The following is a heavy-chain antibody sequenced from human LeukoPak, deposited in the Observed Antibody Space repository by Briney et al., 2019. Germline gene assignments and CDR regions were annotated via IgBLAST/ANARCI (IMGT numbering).Heavy chain of an antibody. CDR1: GYTFTSYA. J-gene: IGHJ4*02. CDR3: ARGRVGNIMVRGVILDY. CDR2: INTNTGNP. D-gene: IGHD3-10*01. V-gene: IGHV7-4-1*02. Sequence: ASVKVSCKASGYTFTSYAMNWVRQAPGQGLEWMGWINTNTGNPTYAQGFTGRFVFSLDTSVSTAYLQISSLKAEDTAVYYCARGRVGNIMVRGVILDYWGQGTLVTVSS.